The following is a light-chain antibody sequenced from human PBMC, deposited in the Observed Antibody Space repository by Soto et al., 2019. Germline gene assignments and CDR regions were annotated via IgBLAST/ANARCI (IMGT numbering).Light chain of an antibody. V-gene: IGKV3-20*01. CDR2: GAS. Sequence: EIVLTQSPGTLSLSPGERATLSCRASQSVSSSYLAWYQQKPGQAPRLLIYGASSRATGIPDRFSGSGSGTDFTLTISRLEPEDFAVYYCQQYGSSHQGTLGQGTKVDIK. J-gene: IGKJ1*01. CDR3: QQYGSSHQGT. CDR1: QSVSSSY.